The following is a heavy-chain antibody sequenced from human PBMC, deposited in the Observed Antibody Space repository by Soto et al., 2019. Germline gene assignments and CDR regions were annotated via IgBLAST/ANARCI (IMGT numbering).Heavy chain of an antibody. D-gene: IGHD4-17*01. CDR3: ARVHRVYGDYYFDY. V-gene: IGHV4-4*02. CDR1: GDSIRSSLW. Sequence: SETLSLTCAVSGDSIRSSLWWSWVRQSPRKGLEWIGEISYSGIPKYNPSLESRVTISVDTSKNQFSLKLSSVTAADTAVYYCARVHRVYGDYYFDYWGQGTLVTVSS. J-gene: IGHJ4*02. CDR2: ISYSGIP.